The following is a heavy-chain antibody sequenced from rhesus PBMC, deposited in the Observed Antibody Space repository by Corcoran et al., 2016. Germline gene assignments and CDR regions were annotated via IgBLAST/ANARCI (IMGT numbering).Heavy chain of an antibody. CDR1: GYTFTSYY. J-gene: IGHJ4*01. CDR3: TRGVGTVTFDY. CDR2: LSPYKGNK. D-gene: IGHD5-24*01. V-gene: IGHV1-180*01. Sequence: QVQLVQSGAEIKQPGASVKLSCKASGYTFTSYYMHWVRQAPGQGLEWTGLLSPYKGNKGYAKNFQGRVTITTDTSTSTGYMELSSRRSEDTAVYYCTRGVGTVTFDYWGQGVLVTVSS.